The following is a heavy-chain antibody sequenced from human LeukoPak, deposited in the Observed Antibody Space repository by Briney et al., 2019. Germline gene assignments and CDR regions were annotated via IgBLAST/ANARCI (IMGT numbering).Heavy chain of an antibody. CDR1: GGSFSGYY. J-gene: IGHJ5*02. CDR2: INHSGST. V-gene: IGHV4-34*01. D-gene: IGHD2-15*01. CDR3: ARGRVVAAATLKWFDP. Sequence: PSETLSLTCAVYGGSFSGYYWSWIRQPPGKGLEWIGEINHSGSTNYNPSLKSRVTISVDTSKNQFSLKLSSVTAADTAVYYCARGRVVAAATLKWFDPWGQGTLVTVSS.